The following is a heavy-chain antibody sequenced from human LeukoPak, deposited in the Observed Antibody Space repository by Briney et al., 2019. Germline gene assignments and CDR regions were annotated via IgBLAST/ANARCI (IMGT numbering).Heavy chain of an antibody. CDR3: AKDRSGMGYYFDF. J-gene: IGHJ4*02. D-gene: IGHD1-26*01. V-gene: IGHV3-30*18. CDR2: ISYDGTNK. Sequence: GGSLRLSCAVSGFTFNTYGIHWVRQTPNEGLEWVALISYDGTNKYYADSVKGRFTISRDNSKNTLYLQMDSLRAEDTAVYYCAKDRSGMGYYFDFWGQGTLVTVSS. CDR1: GFTFNTYG.